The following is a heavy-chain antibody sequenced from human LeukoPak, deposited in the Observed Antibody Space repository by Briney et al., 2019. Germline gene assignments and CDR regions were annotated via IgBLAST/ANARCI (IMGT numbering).Heavy chain of an antibody. D-gene: IGHD2-15*01. CDR1: GGSIISGDYY. Sequence: SQTLSLTCTVSGGSIISGDYYWSWIRQPPGKGLEWIAYIYYSGSTSYNPSLKSRAIISLDTSKNQFSLKLTSVTAADTAVYYCARRWGTATFDYWGQGTLVTVSS. CDR3: ARRWGTATFDY. V-gene: IGHV4-30-4*01. J-gene: IGHJ4*02. CDR2: IYYSGST.